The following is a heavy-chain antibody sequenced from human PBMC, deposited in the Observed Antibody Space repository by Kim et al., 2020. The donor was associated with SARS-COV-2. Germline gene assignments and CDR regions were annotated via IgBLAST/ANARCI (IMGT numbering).Heavy chain of an antibody. CDR2: INHSGST. Sequence: SETLSLTCAVYGGSFSGYYWSWIRQPPGKGLEWIGEINHSGSTNYNPSLKSRVTISVDTSKNQFSLKLSSVTAADTAVYYCARDGLRYFDWSYKGTYGMDVWGQGTTVTVSS. V-gene: IGHV4-34*01. D-gene: IGHD3-9*01. CDR1: GGSFSGYY. J-gene: IGHJ6*02. CDR3: ARDGLRYFDWSYKGTYGMDV.